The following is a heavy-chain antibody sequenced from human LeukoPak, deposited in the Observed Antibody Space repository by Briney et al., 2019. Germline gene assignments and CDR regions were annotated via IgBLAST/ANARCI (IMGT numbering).Heavy chain of an antibody. J-gene: IGHJ4*02. CDR2: INPNSGGT. D-gene: IGHD3-10*01. CDR3: ARDTPQGGFEFYFDY. V-gene: IGHV1-2*02. CDR1: GYTFTGYY. Sequence: ASVKVSCKASGYTFTGYYMHWVRQAPGQGLEWMGWINPNSGGTNYAQKFQGRVTMTRDTSISTAYMELSRLRSDDTAVYYCARDTPQGGFEFYFDYWGQGTLVTVSS.